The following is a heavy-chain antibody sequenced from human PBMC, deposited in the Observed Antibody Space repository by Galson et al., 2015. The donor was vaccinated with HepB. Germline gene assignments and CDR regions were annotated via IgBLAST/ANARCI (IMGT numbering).Heavy chain of an antibody. J-gene: IGHJ4*02. CDR2: ISYDGSNK. Sequence: SLRLSCAASGFTFSSYAMHWVRQAPGKGLEWVAVISYDGSNKYYADSVKGRFTISRDNSKNTLYLQMNSLRAEDTAVYYCARDRISGYAEGTFDYWGQGTLVTVSS. D-gene: IGHD5-12*01. V-gene: IGHV3-30*04. CDR3: ARDRISGYAEGTFDY. CDR1: GFTFSSYA.